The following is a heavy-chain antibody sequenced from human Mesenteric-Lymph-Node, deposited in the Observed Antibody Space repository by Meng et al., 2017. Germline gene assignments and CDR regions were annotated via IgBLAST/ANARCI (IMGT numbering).Heavy chain of an antibody. J-gene: IGHJ4*02. CDR3: ATASIYCSSTSCPIDY. V-gene: IGHV1-2*06. D-gene: IGHD2-2*01. CDR2: INPNSGGT. Sequence: ASVKVSCKASGYTFTGYYMHWVRQAPGQGLEWMGRINPNSGGTNYAQKFQGRVTMTRDTSISTAYIELSSLRSEDTAVYYCATASIYCSSTSCPIDYWGQGTLVTVSS. CDR1: GYTFTGYY.